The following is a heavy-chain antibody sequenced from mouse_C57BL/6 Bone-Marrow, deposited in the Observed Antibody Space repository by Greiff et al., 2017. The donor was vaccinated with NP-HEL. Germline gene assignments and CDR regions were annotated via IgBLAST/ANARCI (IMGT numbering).Heavy chain of an antibody. CDR1: GYSITSGYY. D-gene: IGHD1-1*01. Sequence: EVQRVESGPGLVKPSQSLSLTCSVTGYSITSGYYWNWIRQFPGNKLEWMGYISYDGSNNYNPSLKNRISITRDTSKNQFFLKLNSVTTEDTATYYCAREGIYYYGLWYFDVWGTGTTVTVSS. J-gene: IGHJ1*03. CDR2: ISYDGSN. CDR3: AREGIYYYGLWYFDV. V-gene: IGHV3-6*01.